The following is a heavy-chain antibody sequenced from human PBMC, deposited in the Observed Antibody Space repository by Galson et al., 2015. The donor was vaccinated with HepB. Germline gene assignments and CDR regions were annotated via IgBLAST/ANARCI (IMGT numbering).Heavy chain of an antibody. CDR1: GDSVSSTSAA. CDR2: TYYRSKWYN. D-gene: IGHD3-10*01. J-gene: IGHJ4*02. Sequence: CAISGDSVSSTSAAWHWIRQSPSRGLEGLGRTYYRSKWYNDYAVSVKSRITINPDTSKNQFSLQLNSVTPADTAVYYCAIEWFGEFSLLGSWGQGTLVTVSS. CDR3: AIEWFGEFSLLGS. V-gene: IGHV6-1*01.